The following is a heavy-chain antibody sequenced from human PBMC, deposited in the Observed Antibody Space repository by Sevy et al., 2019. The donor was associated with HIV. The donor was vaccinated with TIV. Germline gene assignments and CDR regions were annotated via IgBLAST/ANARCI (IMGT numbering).Heavy chain of an antibody. D-gene: IGHD5-12*01. CDR1: GGSISSYY. CDR2: IYYSGST. V-gene: IGHV4-59*01. CDR3: ARDRGYSGYDYDY. J-gene: IGHJ4*02. Sequence: SETLSLTCTVSGGSISSYYWSWIRQPPGKGLEWIGNIYYSGSTNYNPSLRSRVTISVDTSKNQFSLKLSSVTAADMAVYYCARDRGYSGYDYDYWGQGTLVTVSS.